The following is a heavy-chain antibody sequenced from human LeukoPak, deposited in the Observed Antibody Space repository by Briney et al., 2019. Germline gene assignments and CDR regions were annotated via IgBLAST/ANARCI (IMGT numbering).Heavy chain of an antibody. CDR3: ARVVYSSGWYVDYYYGMDV. V-gene: IGHV1-69*13. CDR2: IIPIFGTA. Sequence: SVKVSCKASGGTFSSYAISWVRQAPGQGLEWMGGIIPIFGTANYAQKFQGRVTITADESTSTAYMELSSLRSEDTAVYYCARVVYSSGWYVDYYYGMDVWGQGTTVTVSS. CDR1: GGTFSSYA. J-gene: IGHJ6*02. D-gene: IGHD6-19*01.